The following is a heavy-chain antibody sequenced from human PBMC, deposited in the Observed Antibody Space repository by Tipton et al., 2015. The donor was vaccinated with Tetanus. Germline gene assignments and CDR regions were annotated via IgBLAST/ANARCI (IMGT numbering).Heavy chain of an antibody. V-gene: IGHV3-30*18. CDR2: ISYDGSNK. D-gene: IGHD6-13*01. CDR1: GFTFSSYG. J-gene: IGHJ4*02. Sequence: SLRLSCAASGFTFSSYGMHWVRQAPGKGLEWVAVISYDGSNKYYADSVKGRFTISRDNSKNTLYLQMNSLRAEDTAVYYCAKDRAAGGMGEVDYYGQGTLVTVSS. CDR3: AKDRAAGGMGEVDY.